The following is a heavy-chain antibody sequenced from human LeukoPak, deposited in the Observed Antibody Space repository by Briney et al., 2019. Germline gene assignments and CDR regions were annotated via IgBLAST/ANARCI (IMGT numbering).Heavy chain of an antibody. V-gene: IGHV1-2*02. CDR2: INPDSGGT. CDR3: AKDRRTISDYYYFYYMDV. CDR1: GYTFNAYY. Sequence: GASVKVSCKASGYTFNAYYIHWVRQAPGQGLEWMGWINPDSGGTNYAQKFQGRVTLTRDTSTSTTHMELSRLRTDDTAVYFCAKDRRTISDYYYFYYMDVWGKGTTVTVSS. D-gene: IGHD1-14*01. J-gene: IGHJ6*03.